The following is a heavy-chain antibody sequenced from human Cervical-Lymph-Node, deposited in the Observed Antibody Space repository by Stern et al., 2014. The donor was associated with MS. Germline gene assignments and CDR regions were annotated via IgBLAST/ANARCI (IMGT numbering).Heavy chain of an antibody. Sequence: VQLVQSGAEVKKPGSSVKVSCKASGGTFSSYEITWVRQAPGQGLEWMGWIIPTFDTPTYAQKFQDRVTISAHESTRTAYMELSSLKSEDTAIYFCARAYTYYSNSAGYWGQGTLVTVSS. CDR3: ARAYTYYSNSAGY. V-gene: IGHV1-69*12. CDR2: IIPTFDTP. D-gene: IGHD3-10*01. J-gene: IGHJ4*02. CDR1: GGTFSSYE.